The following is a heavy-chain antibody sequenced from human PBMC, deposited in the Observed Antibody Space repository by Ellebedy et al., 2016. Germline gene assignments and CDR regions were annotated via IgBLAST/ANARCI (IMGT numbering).Heavy chain of an antibody. Sequence: GESLKISXSASGFTFSSYWMQWVRQAPEKGLVWVSRIKGDGSVPSYADSVMGRFTISRDNAKNTLYLQMNNLSADDTAVYYCAGGDIYWGQGTLVTVSS. D-gene: IGHD3-16*01. V-gene: IGHV3-74*01. CDR3: AGGDIY. J-gene: IGHJ4*02. CDR1: GFTFSSYW. CDR2: IKGDGSVP.